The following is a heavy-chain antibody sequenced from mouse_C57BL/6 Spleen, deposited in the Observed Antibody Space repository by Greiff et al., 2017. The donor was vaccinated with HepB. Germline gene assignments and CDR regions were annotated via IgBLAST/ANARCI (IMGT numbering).Heavy chain of an antibody. D-gene: IGHD1-1*01. J-gene: IGHJ2*01. CDR1: GYTFTSYW. Sequence: QVQLQQPGAELVRPGSSVKLSCKASGYTFTSYWMHWVKQRPIQGLEWIGNIDPSDSETHYNQKFKEKATLTVDKSSSTAYMQLSSLTSEDSAVYYCARETTVVANQGYFDYWGQGTTLTVSS. CDR2: IDPSDSET. V-gene: IGHV1-52*01. CDR3: ARETTVVANQGYFDY.